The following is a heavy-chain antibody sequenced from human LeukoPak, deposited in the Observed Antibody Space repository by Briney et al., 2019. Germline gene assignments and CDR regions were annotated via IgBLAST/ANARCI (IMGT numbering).Heavy chain of an antibody. CDR1: GYTFTSYD. CDR2: IIPIFGTA. V-gene: IGHV1-69*13. Sequence: SVKVSCKASGYTFTSYDINWVRQATGQGLEWMGGIIPIFGTANYAQKFQGRVTITADESTSTAYMELSSLRSEDTAVYYCARLSRGYNYFDYWGQGTLVTVSS. D-gene: IGHD3-22*01. CDR3: ARLSRGYNYFDY. J-gene: IGHJ4*02.